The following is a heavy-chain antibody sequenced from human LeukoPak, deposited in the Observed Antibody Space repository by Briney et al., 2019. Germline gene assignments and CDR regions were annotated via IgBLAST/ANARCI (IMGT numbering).Heavy chain of an antibody. V-gene: IGHV3-23*01. D-gene: IGHD6-19*01. Sequence: PGGSLRLSCAASGFTFSSYAMSWVRQAPGKGLEWVSAISGSGGSTYYADSVKGRFTISRDNAKNSLYLQMNSLRVEDTAFYYCAKDNRRHYTSGPNPDSLHWDQGALVTVSS. CDR1: GFTFSSYA. CDR2: ISGSGGST. J-gene: IGHJ4*02. CDR3: AKDNRRHYTSGPNPDSLH.